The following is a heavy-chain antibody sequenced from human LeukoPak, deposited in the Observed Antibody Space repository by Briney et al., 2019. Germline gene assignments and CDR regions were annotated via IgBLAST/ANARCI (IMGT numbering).Heavy chain of an antibody. D-gene: IGHD2-21*02. CDR3: ARVNVRDGYFYDY. J-gene: IGHJ4*02. CDR2: IRNKVNSYIT. CDR1: GFGFSDYY. V-gene: IGHV3-72*01. Sequence: GGSLRLSCAASGFGFSDYYMDWVRQAPGKGLEWVGRIRNKVNSYITKYAASVKGRFTISRDDTKNSLYVQMNSLKTEDTAVYYCARVNVRDGYFYDYWGQGTLVTVSS.